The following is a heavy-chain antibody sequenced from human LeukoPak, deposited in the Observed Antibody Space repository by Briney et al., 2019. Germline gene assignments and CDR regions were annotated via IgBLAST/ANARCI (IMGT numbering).Heavy chain of an antibody. J-gene: IGHJ4*02. Sequence: PSETLSLTCAVYGGSFSGYYWSWIRQPPGKGLEWIGEINHSGSTNYNPSLKSRVTISVDTSKNQFSLKLSSVTAADTAVYYCARGVPPKYYFDYWGQGTLVTVSS. V-gene: IGHV4-34*01. CDR2: INHSGST. CDR1: GGSFSGYY. CDR3: ARGVPPKYYFDY.